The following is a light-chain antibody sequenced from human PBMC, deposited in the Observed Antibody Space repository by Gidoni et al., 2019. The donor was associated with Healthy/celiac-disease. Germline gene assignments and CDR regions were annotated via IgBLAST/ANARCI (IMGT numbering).Light chain of an antibody. J-gene: IGLJ3*02. CDR3: NSRDSSGNRV. Sequence: SSELTQDTAVSVALGQTVRITCQGDSLRSDYASWYQQKPGQDPVLVIYGKNNRPSGIPERLSCSSSGNTASLTFTGAQAKDEADYYCNSRDSSGNRVFGGGTKLTVL. CDR1: SLRSDY. V-gene: IGLV3-19*01. CDR2: GKN.